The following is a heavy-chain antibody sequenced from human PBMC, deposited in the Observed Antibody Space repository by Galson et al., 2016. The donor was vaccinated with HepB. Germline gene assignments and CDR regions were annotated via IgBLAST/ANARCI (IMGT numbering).Heavy chain of an antibody. CDR3: ARPRIYCSGGSCRDAYDI. D-gene: IGHD2-15*01. Sequence: ETLSLTCTVSGGSIKSYYWSWIRQPPGKRLEWIAYIYHSGSTKYNPSPKSRVTISIDTSKRQNSLKASSVTAADTAMYYCARPRIYCSGGSCRDAYDIWGQGTMVTVSS. CDR1: GGSIKSYY. V-gene: IGHV4-59*01. CDR2: IYHSGST. J-gene: IGHJ3*02.